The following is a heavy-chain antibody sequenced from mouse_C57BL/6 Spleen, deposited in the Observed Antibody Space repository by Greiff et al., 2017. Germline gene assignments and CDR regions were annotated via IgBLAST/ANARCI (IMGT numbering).Heavy chain of an antibody. CDR3: ARRDGNYLYYYAMDY. J-gene: IGHJ4*01. Sequence: EVKLVESGGGLVKPGGSLKLSCAASGFTFSDYGMHWVRQAPEKGLEWVAYISSGSGTIYSADTVKGRFTISRDNAKNTLFLQMTSLRSEDTAMYYCARRDGNYLYYYAMDYWRQGTSVTVSS. D-gene: IGHD2-1*01. CDR1: GFTFSDYG. V-gene: IGHV5-17*01. CDR2: ISSGSGTI.